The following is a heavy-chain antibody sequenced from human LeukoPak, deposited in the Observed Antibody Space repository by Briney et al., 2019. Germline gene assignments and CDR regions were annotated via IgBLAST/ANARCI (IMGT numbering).Heavy chain of an antibody. J-gene: IGHJ4*02. V-gene: IGHV1-69*13. Sequence: GASVKVSCKASGGTFSSYAISWVRQAPGQGLEWMGGVIPIFGTANYAQKFQGRVTITADESTSTAYMELSSLRSEDTAVYYCARGGEGYFDYWGQGTLVTVSS. CDR3: ARGGEGYFDY. CDR1: GGTFSSYA. CDR2: VIPIFGTA.